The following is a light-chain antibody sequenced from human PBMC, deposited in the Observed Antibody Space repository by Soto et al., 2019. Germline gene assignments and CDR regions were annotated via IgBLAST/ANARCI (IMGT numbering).Light chain of an antibody. J-gene: IGLJ2*01. CDR3: TSYTGSRTVV. Sequence: QSALAQPASVSGSPGQSITISCTGTSSDIGTYNYVSWYQQHAGKVPKLMIYDVSNRPSGVSDRFSGSKSGNTASLTISGLQAEDEADYYYTSYTGSRTVVFGGGTKLTVL. CDR1: SSDIGTYNY. V-gene: IGLV2-14*03. CDR2: DVS.